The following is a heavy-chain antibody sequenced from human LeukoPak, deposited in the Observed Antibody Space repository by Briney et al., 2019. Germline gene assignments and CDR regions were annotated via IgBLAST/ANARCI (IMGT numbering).Heavy chain of an antibody. Sequence: GASVKVSCKASGYTFTSYGISWVRQAPGQGLEWMGWISAYNGNTNYAQKLQGRVTMTTDTSTSTAYMELRSLRSDDAAVYYCAGARLWFGELLPAEYFQHWGQGTLVTVSS. CDR2: ISAYNGNT. CDR1: GYTFTSYG. CDR3: AGARLWFGELLPAEYFQH. J-gene: IGHJ1*01. D-gene: IGHD3-10*01. V-gene: IGHV1-18*01.